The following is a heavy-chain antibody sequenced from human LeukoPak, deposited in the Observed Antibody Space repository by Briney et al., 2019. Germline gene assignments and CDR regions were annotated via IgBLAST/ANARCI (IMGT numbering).Heavy chain of an antibody. CDR3: GINRPGKALDI. D-gene: IGHD3-10*01. V-gene: IGHV1-2*02. J-gene: IGHJ3*02. Sequence: ASVRVSCKASGYTFTDYFIHWVRQAPGQGLEWMGWIGPKSGDTSYSQKFQGRVTVTRDTSISTVYMELSRLRSDDTAVYYCGINRPGKALDIWGQGTMVTVCS. CDR1: GYTFTDYF. CDR2: IGPKSGDT.